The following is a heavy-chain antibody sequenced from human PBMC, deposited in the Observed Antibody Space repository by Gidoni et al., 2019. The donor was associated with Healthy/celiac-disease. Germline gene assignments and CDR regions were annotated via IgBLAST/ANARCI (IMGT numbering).Heavy chain of an antibody. V-gene: IGHV1-69*01. J-gene: IGHJ6*02. CDR2: IIPIFGTA. CDR1: GGTFSSYA. CDR3: ARANIAAAGAHYYYYYGMDV. Sequence: QVQLVQSGAEVTKPGSSVKVSCKASGGTFSSYAISWVRQAPGQGREWMGGIIPIFGTANYAQKVQGRVTITADESTSTAYMELSSLRSEDTAVYYCARANIAAAGAHYYYYYGMDVWGQGTTVTVSS. D-gene: IGHD6-13*01.